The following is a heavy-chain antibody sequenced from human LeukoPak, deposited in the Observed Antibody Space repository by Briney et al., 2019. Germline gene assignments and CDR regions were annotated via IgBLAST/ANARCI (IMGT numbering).Heavy chain of an antibody. J-gene: IGHJ6*02. V-gene: IGHV1-46*01. D-gene: IGHD5-18*01. CDR1: GYTFTSYY. CDR3: ARGPGIQLWLGFQMDV. CDR2: INPSGGST. Sequence: GASVKVSGKASGYTFTSYYMHWVRQAPGQGLEWMGLINPSGGSTSYAQKFQGRVTMTRDTSTSTVYMELSSLRSEDTAVYYCARGPGIQLWLGFQMDVWGQGTTVTVSS.